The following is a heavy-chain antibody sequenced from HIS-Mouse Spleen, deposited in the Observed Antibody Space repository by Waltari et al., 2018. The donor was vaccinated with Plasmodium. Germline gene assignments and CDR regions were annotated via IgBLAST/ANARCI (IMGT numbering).Heavy chain of an antibody. J-gene: IGHJ3*02. V-gene: IGHV4-59*01. CDR3: ARVGRRIWGAFDI. CDR2: IYYSGST. D-gene: IGHD3-16*01. Sequence: QVQLQESGPGQVKPPETLSLTCTVSGGSISSYYWSWIRPPPGKGLEWIGYIYYSGSTNYNPSLKSRGTISVDTSKNQFSLRLSSVTAADTAVYYCARVGRRIWGAFDIWGQGTMVTVSS. CDR1: GGSISSYY.